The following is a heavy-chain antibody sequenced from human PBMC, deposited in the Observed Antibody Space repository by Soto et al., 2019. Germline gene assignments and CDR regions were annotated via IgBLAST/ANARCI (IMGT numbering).Heavy chain of an antibody. CDR1: GGSISSSSYY. CDR2: IYYSGST. CDR3: ARRADILTGYYNRVDDY. Sequence: QLQLQESGPGLVKPSETLSLTCTVSGGSISSSSYYWGWIRQPPGKGLEWIGSIYYSGSTYYNPSLKSRVTISVDTSKNQFSLKLSSVTAADTAVYYCARRADILTGYYNRVDDYWGQGTLVTVSS. J-gene: IGHJ4*02. D-gene: IGHD3-9*01. V-gene: IGHV4-39*01.